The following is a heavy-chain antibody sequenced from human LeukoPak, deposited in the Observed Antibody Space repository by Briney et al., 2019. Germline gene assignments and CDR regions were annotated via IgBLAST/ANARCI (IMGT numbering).Heavy chain of an antibody. CDR1: GFTFSNHA. D-gene: IGHD4-11*01. CDR2: ISGSGANT. V-gene: IGHV3-23*01. Sequence: GGSLRLPCAASGFTFSNHAMSWVRQAPGKGLEWVSSISGSGANTYYADSVKGRFTISRDNSKNTLYLQMNSLRAEDTAVYYCAKDQLTTVTTSFDYWGQGTLVTVSS. CDR3: AKDQLTTVTTSFDY. J-gene: IGHJ4*02.